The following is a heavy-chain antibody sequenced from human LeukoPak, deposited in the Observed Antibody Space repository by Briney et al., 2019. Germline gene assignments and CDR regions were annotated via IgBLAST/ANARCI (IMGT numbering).Heavy chain of an antibody. D-gene: IGHD2-15*01. V-gene: IGHV1-69*05. J-gene: IGHJ4*02. CDR3: ARLVAASAGFDY. CDR1: GYTFTSYD. CDR2: IIPIFGTA. Sequence: SVKVSXKASGYTFTSYDINWVRQATGQGLEWMGRIIPIFGTANYAQKFQGRVTITTDESTSTAYMELSSLRSEDTAVYYCARLVAASAGFDYWGQGTLVTVSS.